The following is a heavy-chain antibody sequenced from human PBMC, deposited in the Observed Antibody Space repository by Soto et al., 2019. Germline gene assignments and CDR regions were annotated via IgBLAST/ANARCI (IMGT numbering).Heavy chain of an antibody. V-gene: IGHV1-69*18. CDR3: ARDSRLWGSTGWKRENLFDI. CDR1: GGNFNTYP. J-gene: IGHJ3*02. CDR2: IIPIFGTP. Sequence: QVQLEQSGAAVKRPGSSVKVSCKTSGGNFNTYPISWVRQAPGHRLEWMGKIIPIFGTPDYAQKFQGRVTINADEATTTVYMELRSLKSDDSAVYYCARDSRLWGSTGWKRENLFDIWGQGTMVTVSS. D-gene: IGHD3-16*01.